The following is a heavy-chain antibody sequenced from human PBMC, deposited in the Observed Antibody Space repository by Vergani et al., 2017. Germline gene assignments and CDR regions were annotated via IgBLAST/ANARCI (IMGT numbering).Heavy chain of an antibody. D-gene: IGHD1-26*01. CDR1: GFSVSSNY. CDR3: ATNSGAETFDI. V-gene: IGHV3-66*02. Sequence: EVQLVESGGGLVQPGGSLRLSCAASGFSVSSNYISWVRQAPGKGLEWVSIIYSGGSTFYADSVKGRFTISRDSSKNTLYLQMNSLRTEDTAVYYCATNSGAETFDIWCQGTMVTVSS. CDR2: IYSGGST. J-gene: IGHJ3*02.